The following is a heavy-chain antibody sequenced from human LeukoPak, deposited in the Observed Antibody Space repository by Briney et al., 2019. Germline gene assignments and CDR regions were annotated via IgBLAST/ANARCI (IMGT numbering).Heavy chain of an antibody. Sequence: SGPTLVKSTQTLTLTCTFSGFSLSTSGVGVGWIRQPPGKALEWLAHIYWDDDKRYSPSLKTRLTISKDTSKNQVVLTMTNMDPVDTATYYCARTVSYYYDSSGPVPHDYWGQGTLVTVSS. V-gene: IGHV2-5*02. D-gene: IGHD3-22*01. CDR2: IYWDDDK. J-gene: IGHJ4*02. CDR1: GFSLSTSGVG. CDR3: ARTVSYYYDSSGPVPHDY.